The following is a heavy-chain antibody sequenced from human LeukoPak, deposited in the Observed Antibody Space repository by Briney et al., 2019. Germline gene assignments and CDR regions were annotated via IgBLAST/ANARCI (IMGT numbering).Heavy chain of an antibody. CDR2: INHSGST. D-gene: IGHD4-11*01. CDR3: ARGRSTVRNFDC. V-gene: IGHV4-34*01. Sequence: PSETLSLTCAVYGGSFSGYYWSWIRQPPGKGLEWIGEINHSGSTNYNPSLKSRVTISVDTSKNQFSLKLSSVTAADTAVYYCARGRSTVRNFDCWGQGTLVTVSS. J-gene: IGHJ4*02. CDR1: GGSFSGYY.